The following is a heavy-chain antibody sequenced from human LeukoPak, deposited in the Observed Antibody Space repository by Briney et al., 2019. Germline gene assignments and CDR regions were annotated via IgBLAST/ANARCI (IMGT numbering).Heavy chain of an antibody. CDR1: GFTFSNYW. V-gene: IGHV3-7*01. CDR2: INEDGSVK. Sequence: PGGSLRLSCATTGFTFSNYWMNWVRQAPGKGLEWVANINEDGSVKNYVDSVKGRFTISRDNAKNSLYLQMNSLRAEDTAVYYCARDVSPYCSDGICYDAFDIWGQGTMVTVSS. J-gene: IGHJ3*02. D-gene: IGHD2-15*01. CDR3: ARDVSPYCSDGICYDAFDI.